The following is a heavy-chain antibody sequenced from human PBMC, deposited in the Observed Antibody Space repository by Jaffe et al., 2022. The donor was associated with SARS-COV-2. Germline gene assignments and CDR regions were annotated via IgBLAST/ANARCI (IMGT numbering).Heavy chain of an antibody. V-gene: IGHV3-23*01. CDR1: GFTFSSYA. Sequence: EVQLLESGGGLVQPGGSLRLSCAASGFTFSSYAMSWVRQAPGKGLEWVSAISGSGGSTYYADSVKGRFTISRDNSKNTLYLQMNSLRAEDTAVYYCAKWRGTVTHYYYYGMDVWGQGTTVTVSS. CDR2: ISGSGGST. CDR3: AKWRGTVTHYYYYGMDV. J-gene: IGHJ6*02. D-gene: IGHD4-4*01.